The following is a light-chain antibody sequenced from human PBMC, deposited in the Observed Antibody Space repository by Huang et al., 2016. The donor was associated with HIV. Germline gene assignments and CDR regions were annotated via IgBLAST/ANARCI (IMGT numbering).Light chain of an antibody. Sequence: DIQMTQSPSSLSASVGDRVTLTYRASQGVSSYLNWYQQKPGKAPKLLIYAASSLQSGVPSRFSGSGSGTDFTLTISSLQPEDFATYYCQQSYRYPFTFGPGTKVDI. CDR3: QQSYRYPFT. J-gene: IGKJ3*01. V-gene: IGKV1-39*01. CDR2: AAS. CDR1: QGVSSY.